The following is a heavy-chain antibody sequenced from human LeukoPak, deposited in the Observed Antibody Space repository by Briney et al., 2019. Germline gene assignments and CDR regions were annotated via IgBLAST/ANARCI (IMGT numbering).Heavy chain of an antibody. Sequence: PSETLSLTCAVYGGSFSGYYWSWIRQPPGKGLEWIGEINHSGSTNYNPSLKSRVTISVDTSKNQFSLKLSSVTAADTAVYYCARRAARKTAARYYMDVWGKGITVTVSS. J-gene: IGHJ6*03. D-gene: IGHD1-14*01. CDR1: GGSFSGYY. V-gene: IGHV4-34*01. CDR2: INHSGST. CDR3: ARRAARKTAARYYMDV.